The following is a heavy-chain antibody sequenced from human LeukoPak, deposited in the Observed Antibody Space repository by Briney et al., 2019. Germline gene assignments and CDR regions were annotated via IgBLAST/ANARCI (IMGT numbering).Heavy chain of an antibody. Sequence: GGSLRLSCAASGLTFSSYWMNWARQAPGKGLEWVASMNHNGNVNYYVDSVKGRFTISRDNAKNSLYLQMSNLRAEDTAVYFCARGGGLDVWGQGATVTVSS. D-gene: IGHD3-16*01. CDR2: MNHNGNVN. CDR3: ARGGGLDV. J-gene: IGHJ6*02. CDR1: GLTFSSYW. V-gene: IGHV3-7*03.